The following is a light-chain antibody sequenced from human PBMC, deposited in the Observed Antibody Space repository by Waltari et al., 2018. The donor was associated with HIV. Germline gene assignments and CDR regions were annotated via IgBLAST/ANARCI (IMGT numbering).Light chain of an antibody. J-gene: IGKJ1*01. V-gene: IGKV4-1*01. CDR3: QQYYSTPWT. CDR1: QNVLYSSNNKNY. Sequence: DIVMTQSPDSLAVSLGERATIICKSSQNVLYSSNNKNYVVWYQQKPGQRPKLLIYWASTRESGVPDRFSGSGSGTDFTLTISSLQADDVAVYYCQQYYSTPWTFGQGTRVEIK. CDR2: WAS.